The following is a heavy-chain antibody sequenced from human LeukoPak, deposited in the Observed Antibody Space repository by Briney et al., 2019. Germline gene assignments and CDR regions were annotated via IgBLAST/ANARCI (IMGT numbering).Heavy chain of an antibody. CDR3: ARDSSGWEPVGY. Sequence: GGSLRLSCAASGFTFSSYSMNWVRQAPGKGLEWVSSISSSSSYMYYADSVKGRFTISRDNAKNSLYLQMNSLRAEDTAVYYCARDSSGWEPVGYWGQGTLVTVSS. CDR2: ISSSSSYM. CDR1: GFTFSSYS. V-gene: IGHV3-21*01. J-gene: IGHJ4*02. D-gene: IGHD6-19*01.